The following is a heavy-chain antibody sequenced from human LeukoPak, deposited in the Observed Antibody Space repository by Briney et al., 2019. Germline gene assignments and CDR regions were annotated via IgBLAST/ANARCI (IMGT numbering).Heavy chain of an antibody. V-gene: IGHV3-7*01. J-gene: IGHJ5*02. CDR1: GFTFSSYS. CDR3: ARDDCSSISCYHNWFDP. Sequence: GSLRLSCAASGFTFSSYSMNWVRQAPGKGLEWVANIKQDGSEKYYVDSVKGRFTISRDNAKNSLYLQMNSLRAEDTAVYYCARDDCSSISCYHNWFDPWGQGTLVTVSS. D-gene: IGHD2-2*01. CDR2: IKQDGSEK.